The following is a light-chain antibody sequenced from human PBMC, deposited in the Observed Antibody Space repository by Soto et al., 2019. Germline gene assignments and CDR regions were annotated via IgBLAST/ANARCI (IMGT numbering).Light chain of an antibody. J-gene: IGKJ1*01. CDR3: QQYGSSPRT. CDR2: GAS. V-gene: IGKV3-20*01. Sequence: EIVLTQSPGTLSLSPGERATLSCRASQSVSNNYVAWYQQKPGQAPRLLIYGASNRATGIPDRFSGSGSGTDFSLTISRLEPEDFVVYYCQQYGSSPRTFGQGTKVEIK. CDR1: QSVSNNY.